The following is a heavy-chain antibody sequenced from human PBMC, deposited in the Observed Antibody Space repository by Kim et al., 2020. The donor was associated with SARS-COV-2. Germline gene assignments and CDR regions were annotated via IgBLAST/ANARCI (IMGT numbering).Heavy chain of an antibody. J-gene: IGHJ4*02. CDR3: ARNPPTSAPDY. V-gene: IGHV3-21*01. Sequence: IFYADSLKGRFTISRDNAKSSLYLQMNSLRAEDTAVYYCARNPPTSAPDYWGQGTLVTVSS. CDR2: I. D-gene: IGHD3-10*01.